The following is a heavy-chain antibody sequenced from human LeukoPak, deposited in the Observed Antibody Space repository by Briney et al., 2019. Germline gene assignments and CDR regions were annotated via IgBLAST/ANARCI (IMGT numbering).Heavy chain of an antibody. J-gene: IGHJ6*02. V-gene: IGHV4-59*08. Sequence: SETLYLTCTVSGGSISSYYWSWIRQPPGKGLEWIGYIYYSGSTNYNPSLKSRVTISVDTSKNQFSLKLSSVTAADTAVYYCARGIAAAGNYYYYGMDVWGQGTTVTVSS. CDR3: ARGIAAAGNYYYYGMDV. CDR1: GGSISSYY. D-gene: IGHD6-13*01. CDR2: IYYSGST.